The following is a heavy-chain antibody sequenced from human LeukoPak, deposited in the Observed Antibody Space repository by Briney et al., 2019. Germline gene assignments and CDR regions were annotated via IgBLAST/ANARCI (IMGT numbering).Heavy chain of an antibody. CDR1: GGSFSGYY. CDR3: ARRGYEGVFYYMDV. CDR2: INHSGST. D-gene: IGHD3-10*01. Sequence: SETLSLTCAVYGGSFSGYYWSWIRQPPGKGLEWIGEINHSGSTNYNPSLKSRVTISVDTSTNQFSLKLSSATAADTAVYYCARRGYEGVFYYMDVWGKGTTVTVSS. J-gene: IGHJ6*03. V-gene: IGHV4-34*01.